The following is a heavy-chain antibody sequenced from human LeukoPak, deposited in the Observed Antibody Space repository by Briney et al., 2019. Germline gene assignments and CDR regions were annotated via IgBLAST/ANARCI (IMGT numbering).Heavy chain of an antibody. V-gene: IGHV4-4*07. CDR3: ARDESITWDPPFDY. Sequence: KPSETLSLTCTVSGGSICGYYWSWIRQPAGKGLEWIGRMTTSGSSHYNPSLRSRVTISLDTSANKFSLKLSSVTAADTAVYYCARDESITWDPPFDYWGQGTLVTVSS. J-gene: IGHJ4*02. CDR1: GGSICGYY. D-gene: IGHD1-26*01. CDR2: MTTSGSS.